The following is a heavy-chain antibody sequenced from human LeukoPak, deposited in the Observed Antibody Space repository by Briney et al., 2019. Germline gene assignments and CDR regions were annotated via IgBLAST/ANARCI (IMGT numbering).Heavy chain of an antibody. J-gene: IGHJ6*03. D-gene: IGHD3-10*01. Sequence: GGSLRLSCAASGFTLSSYWMHWVRQAPGKGLVWVSRINNDGSSTTYADSVKGRFTISRDNAKNSLYLQMNSLRAEDTAVYYCARSLRVRGVPDYMDVWGRGTTVTISS. CDR2: INNDGSST. CDR3: ARSLRVRGVPDYMDV. V-gene: IGHV3-74*01. CDR1: GFTLSSYW.